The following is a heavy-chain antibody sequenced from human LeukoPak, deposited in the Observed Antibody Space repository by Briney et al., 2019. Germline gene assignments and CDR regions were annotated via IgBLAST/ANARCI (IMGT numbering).Heavy chain of an antibody. V-gene: IGHV3-30-3*01. CDR1: GFTFSSCA. Sequence: GGSLRLSCAASGFTFSSCAMHWVRQAPGKGLEWVAVISYDGSNKYYADSVKGRFTISRDNSKNTLYLQMNSLRAEDTAVYYCAKGAENYFDYWGQGTLVTVSS. CDR3: AKGAENYFDY. J-gene: IGHJ4*02. CDR2: ISYDGSNK.